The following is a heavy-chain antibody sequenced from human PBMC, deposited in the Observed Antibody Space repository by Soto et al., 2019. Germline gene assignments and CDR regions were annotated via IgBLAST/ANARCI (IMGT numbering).Heavy chain of an antibody. V-gene: IGHV4-34*01. J-gene: IGHJ5*02. CDR3: ARGRGTIFGVVIRNWFDP. D-gene: IGHD3-3*01. CDR1: GGSFSGYY. Sequence: PXGTLALTCAVYGGSFSGYYWSWIRQPPGKGLEWIGEINHSGSTNYNPSLKSRVTISVDTSKNQFSLKLSSVTAADTAVYYCARGRGTIFGVVIRNWFDPWGQGTLVTVSS. CDR2: INHSGST.